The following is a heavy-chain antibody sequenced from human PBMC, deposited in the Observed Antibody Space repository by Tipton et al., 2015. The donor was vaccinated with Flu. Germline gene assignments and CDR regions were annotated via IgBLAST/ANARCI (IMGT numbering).Heavy chain of an antibody. Sequence: SLRLSCAASGFTFSSYAMHWVRQAPGKGLEWVAVISYDGSNKYYADSVKGRFTISRDNSKNTLYLQMNSLRAEGTAVYYCARPPVYCSGGSCKKDYYGMDVWGQGTTVTVSS. CDR1: GFTFSSYA. CDR2: ISYDGSNK. V-gene: IGHV3-30-3*01. J-gene: IGHJ6*02. CDR3: ARPPVYCSGGSCKKDYYGMDV. D-gene: IGHD2-15*01.